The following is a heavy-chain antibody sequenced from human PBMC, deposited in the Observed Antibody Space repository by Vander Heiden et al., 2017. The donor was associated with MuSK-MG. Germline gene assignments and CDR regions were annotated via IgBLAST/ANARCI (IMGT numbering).Heavy chain of an antibody. CDR3: ARDRATMVREAFGY. V-gene: IGHV3-30-3*01. CDR1: GLPFRSHA. J-gene: IGHJ4*02. Sequence: QVQLVESGGGVVQPGRSLRLSCAASGLPFRSHAMHWVRQAPGKGLEWVAVISYDGSNKYYADSVKGRFTISRDNSKNTLYLQMNSLRAEDTAVYYCARDRATMVREAFGYWGQGTLVTVSS. D-gene: IGHD3-10*01. CDR2: ISYDGSNK.